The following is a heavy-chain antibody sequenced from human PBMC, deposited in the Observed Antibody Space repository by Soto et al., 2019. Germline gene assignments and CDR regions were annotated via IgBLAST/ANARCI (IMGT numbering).Heavy chain of an antibody. CDR3: AASGLDLGDWFDP. CDR1: GYTFTSYD. V-gene: IGHV1-8*01. CDR2: MNPNSGNT. Sequence: QVQLVQSGAEVKKPGASVKVSCKASGYTFTSYDINWVRQATGQGLEWMGWMNPNSGNTGYAQKFQGRVTMPSNTSISTAYMELSSLRYEDTAVYYGAASGLDLGDWFDPWGQGTLVTVSS. D-gene: IGHD3-16*01. J-gene: IGHJ5*02.